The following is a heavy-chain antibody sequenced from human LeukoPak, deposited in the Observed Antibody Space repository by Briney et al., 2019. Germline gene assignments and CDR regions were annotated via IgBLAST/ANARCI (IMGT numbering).Heavy chain of an antibody. CDR3: ARSRSGSFDI. CDR1: GFTFSSFW. J-gene: IGHJ3*02. CDR2: VFGDGMTT. D-gene: IGHD3-3*01. Sequence: PGGSLRLSCAASGFTFSSFWMHWVRQAPGKGLVWVSCVFGDGMTTTYADSVRGRFTISRDNAKNTLYLQMNSLRAEDTAVYYCARSRSGSFDIWGQGTMVTVSS. V-gene: IGHV3-74*01.